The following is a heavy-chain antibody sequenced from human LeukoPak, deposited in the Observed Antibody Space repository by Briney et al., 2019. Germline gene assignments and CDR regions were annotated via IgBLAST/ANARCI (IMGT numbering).Heavy chain of an antibody. Sequence: ASVKVSCKASGYTFTSYGISWVRQAPGQGLEWMGWISAYNGNTNYAQKLQGRVTMTTDTSTSTAYMELRSLRSDDTAVYYCARDPVIYYDSSGYLDYWGQGTLVTVSS. CDR1: GYTFTSYG. D-gene: IGHD3-22*01. J-gene: IGHJ4*02. CDR2: ISAYNGNT. V-gene: IGHV1-18*01. CDR3: ARDPVIYYDSSGYLDY.